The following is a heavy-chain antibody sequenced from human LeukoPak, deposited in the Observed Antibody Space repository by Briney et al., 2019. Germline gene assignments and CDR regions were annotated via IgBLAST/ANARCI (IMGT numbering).Heavy chain of an antibody. J-gene: IGHJ3*02. V-gene: IGHV4-31*03. D-gene: IGHD3-10*01. CDR3: ARDGSYAFDI. Sequence: SETLSLICSVSGGSMRSGGYYWSWIRQHPGKGLGWIGYIYYSGSTYYNASRKSRVSIGVDTAKSQFSLELSDVTGADTAVYYCARDGSYAFDIWGQGTMVTVSS. CDR1: GGSMRSGGYY. CDR2: IYYSGST.